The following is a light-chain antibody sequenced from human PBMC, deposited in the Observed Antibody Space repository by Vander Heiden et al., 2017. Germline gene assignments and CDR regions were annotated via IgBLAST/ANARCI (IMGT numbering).Light chain of an antibody. CDR1: QSILYTSNNKNY. Sequence: DIVMTQSLDSLAVSPGERATINCKSSQSILYTSNNKNYLAWYQQKPGQPPKLLIYWASTRESGVPDRFSGSGSGTDFTLTISSLQAEDVAVYYCQQYYSSPFTFGPGTKVDIK. V-gene: IGKV4-1*01. CDR3: QQYYSSPFT. CDR2: WAS. J-gene: IGKJ3*01.